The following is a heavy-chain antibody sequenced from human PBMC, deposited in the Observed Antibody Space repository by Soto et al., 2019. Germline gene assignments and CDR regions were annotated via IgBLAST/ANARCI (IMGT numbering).Heavy chain of an antibody. CDR2: IDPSDSYT. D-gene: IGHD2-2*01. J-gene: IGHJ6*02. Sequence: GESLKISCKGSGYSFTRYWISWVRQMPGKGLEWMGRIDPSDSYTNYSPSFQGHVTISADKSISTAYLQWSSLKASDTAMYYCARRNIVVAPAAMRSYYYYGMDVWGQGTTVTVSS. V-gene: IGHV5-10-1*01. CDR1: GYSFTRYW. CDR3: ARRNIVVAPAAMRSYYYYGMDV.